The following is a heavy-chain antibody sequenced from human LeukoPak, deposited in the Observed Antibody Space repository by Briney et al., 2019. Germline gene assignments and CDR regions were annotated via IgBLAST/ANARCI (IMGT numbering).Heavy chain of an antibody. V-gene: IGHV3-33*06. Sequence: GGSLGLSCAASGFTFSSYGMHWVRQAPGKGLEWVAVIWYDGSNKYYADSVKGRFTISRDNSKNTLYLQMNSLRAEDTAVYYCAKGLQLWGSWGQGTLVTVSS. D-gene: IGHD5-18*01. CDR1: GFTFSSYG. CDR2: IWYDGSNK. J-gene: IGHJ4*02. CDR3: AKGLQLWGS.